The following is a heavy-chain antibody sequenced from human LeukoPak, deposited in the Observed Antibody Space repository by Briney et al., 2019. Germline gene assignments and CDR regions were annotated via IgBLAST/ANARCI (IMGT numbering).Heavy chain of an antibody. D-gene: IGHD5-18*01. Sequence: AGSLRLSCEVSGFTFSTYSMNWVRQAPGKGLEWVSYVTGTSRPIYYADSVKGRFTISRDNAKNSPYLQMNSRRAEDTAVYYCARDPGYGYSGAFDIWGQGTMVTVSS. CDR1: GFTFSTYS. CDR2: VTGTSRPI. V-gene: IGHV3-48*01. CDR3: ARDPGYGYSGAFDI. J-gene: IGHJ3*02.